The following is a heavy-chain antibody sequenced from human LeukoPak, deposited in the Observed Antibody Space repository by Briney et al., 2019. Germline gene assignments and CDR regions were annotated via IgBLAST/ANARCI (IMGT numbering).Heavy chain of an antibody. CDR3: ARLVVVPGGYDY. J-gene: IGHJ4*02. Sequence: PSETLSLTCAVYGGSFSGYYWSWIRQPPGKGLEWIGEINHSGSTNHNPSLKSRVTISVDTSKNQFSLKLSSVTAADTAVYYCARLVVVPGGYDYWGQGTLVTVSS. D-gene: IGHD2-2*01. CDR1: GGSFSGYY. CDR2: INHSGST. V-gene: IGHV4-34*01.